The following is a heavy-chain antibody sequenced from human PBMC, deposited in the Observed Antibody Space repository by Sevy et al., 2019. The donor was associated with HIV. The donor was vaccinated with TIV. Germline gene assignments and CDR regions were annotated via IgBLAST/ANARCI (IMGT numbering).Heavy chain of an antibody. J-gene: IGHJ4*02. V-gene: IGHV3-48*02. D-gene: IGHD3-22*01. CDR2: ISSSSSTI. CDR3: ARDHNPYYYDSSGYYGY. CDR1: GFTFSSYS. Sequence: GGSLRLSCAASGFTFSSYSMNWVRQAPGEGLKSVSYISSSSSTIYYADSVKGRFTISRDNAKNSLYLQMNSLRDEDTAVYYCARDHNPYYYDSSGYYGYWGQGTLVTVSS.